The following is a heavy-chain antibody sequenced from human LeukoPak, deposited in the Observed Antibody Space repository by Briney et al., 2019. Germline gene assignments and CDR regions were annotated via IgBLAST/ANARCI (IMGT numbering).Heavy chain of an antibody. CDR1: GYTFTTYA. V-gene: IGHV7-4-1*02. CDR3: AREFVREQSTTVNWFDP. J-gene: IGHJ5*02. D-gene: IGHD4-17*01. CDR2: INTNTGNP. Sequence: ASVKVSCKASGYTFTTYAMNWVRQAPGQGLEWMGWINTNTGNPTYAQGFTGRFVFSLDTSVSTAYLQISSLKAEDTAVYYCAREFVREQSTTVNWFDPWGQGTLVTVSS.